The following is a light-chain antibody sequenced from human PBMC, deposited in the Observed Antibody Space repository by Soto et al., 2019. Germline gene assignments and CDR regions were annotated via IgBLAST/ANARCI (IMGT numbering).Light chain of an antibody. J-gene: IGKJ1*01. Sequence: EVVMTQTPAILSVSPGERATLSCRASQSVSTNLAWDQQKPGQAPRLLIYGASTRATGIPARFSGSGSGTDFTLTISSLQSEDFAVYYCQHYNNWPPWTFGQGTKVELK. V-gene: IGKV3-15*01. CDR3: QHYNNWPPWT. CDR2: GAS. CDR1: QSVSTN.